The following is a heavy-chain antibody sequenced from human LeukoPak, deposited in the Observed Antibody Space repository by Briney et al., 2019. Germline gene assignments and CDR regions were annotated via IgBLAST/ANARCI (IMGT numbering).Heavy chain of an antibody. CDR1: GFTFSSYA. CDR2: ISGSGGST. V-gene: IGHV3-23*01. J-gene: IGHJ4*02. CDR3: AKASYGSGYFDY. D-gene: IGHD3-10*01. Sequence: GGSLRLSCAASGFTFSSYATSWVRQAPGKGLEWVSAISGSGGSTYYADSVKGRFTISRDNSKNTLYLQMNSLRAEDTAVYYCAKASYGSGYFDYWGQGTLVTVSS.